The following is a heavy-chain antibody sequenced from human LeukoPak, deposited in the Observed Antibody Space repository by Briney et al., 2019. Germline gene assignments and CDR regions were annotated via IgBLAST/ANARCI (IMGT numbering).Heavy chain of an antibody. CDR2: IYSCGST. CDR3: ARDRSVGSYCSTTTLDMDV. CDR1: GFTVSSNY. Sequence: AGGSLRLSCAASGFTVSSNYMSWVRQAPGKGLEWVSIIYSCGSTYYADSVKGRFTISRDNSKNTLYLQMNSLRAEDTAVYYCARDRSVGSYCSTTTLDMDVWGKGTTVTVSS. V-gene: IGHV3-66*01. J-gene: IGHJ6*03. D-gene: IGHD2-2*01.